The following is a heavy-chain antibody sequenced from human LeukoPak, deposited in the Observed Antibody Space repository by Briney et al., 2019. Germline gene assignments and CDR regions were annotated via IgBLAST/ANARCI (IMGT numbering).Heavy chain of an antibody. V-gene: IGHV1-69*05. CDR1: GGTFSSYA. Sequence: ASVKVSCKASGGTFSSYAISWVRQAPGQGLEWMGGIIPIFGTANYAQKFQGRVTITTDESTSTAYMELSSLRSEDTAVYHCARAISGTYNPPDYWGQGTLVTVSS. D-gene: IGHD1-26*01. CDR2: IIPIFGTA. CDR3: ARAISGTYNPPDY. J-gene: IGHJ4*02.